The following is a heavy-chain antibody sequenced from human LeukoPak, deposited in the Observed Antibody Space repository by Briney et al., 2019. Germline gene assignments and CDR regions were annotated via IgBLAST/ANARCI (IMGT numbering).Heavy chain of an antibody. D-gene: IGHD3-22*01. CDR3: AKESPSYYDSSGYWFDDAFDI. V-gene: IGHV3-30*18. CDR2: ISYDGSNK. Sequence: GGSLRLSCAASGFTFSSYWMSWVRQAPGKGLEWVAVISYDGSNKYYADSVKGRFTISRDNSKNTLYLQMNSLRAEDTAVYYCAKESPSYYDSSGYWFDDAFDIWGQGTMVTVSS. CDR1: GFTFSSYW. J-gene: IGHJ3*02.